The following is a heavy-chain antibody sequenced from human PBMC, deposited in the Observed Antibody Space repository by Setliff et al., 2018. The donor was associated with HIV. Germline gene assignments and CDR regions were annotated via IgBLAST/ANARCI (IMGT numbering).Heavy chain of an antibody. CDR3: ARRGYSYVERVYYYYMDV. Sequence: TLSLTCTVSGGSISSYYWSWIRQSPEKGLEWIGYIHYSGSTNYNPSLKSRVTISVDTSKNQISLKLSSVTAADTAMYYCARRGYSYVERVYYYYMDVWGKGTTVTVSS. D-gene: IGHD5-18*01. CDR2: IHYSGST. J-gene: IGHJ6*03. V-gene: IGHV4-59*08. CDR1: GGSISSYY.